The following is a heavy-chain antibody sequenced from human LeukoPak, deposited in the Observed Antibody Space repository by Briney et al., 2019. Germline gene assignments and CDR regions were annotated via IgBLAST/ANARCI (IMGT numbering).Heavy chain of an antibody. CDR3: ARDKRYSSSWCLNDY. Sequence: PGGSLRLSCVASGPTFSSYGMHWVRQAPGKGLEWVAVIWYDGSNKYYADSVKGRFTISRDNSKNTLYLQMNSLRAEDTAVYYCARDKRYSSSWCLNDYWGQGTLVTVSS. CDR1: GPTFSSYG. V-gene: IGHV3-33*08. CDR2: IWYDGSNK. D-gene: IGHD6-13*01. J-gene: IGHJ4*02.